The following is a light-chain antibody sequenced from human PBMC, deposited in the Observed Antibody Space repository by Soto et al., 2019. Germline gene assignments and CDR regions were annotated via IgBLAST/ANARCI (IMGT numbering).Light chain of an antibody. J-gene: IGKJ5*01. Sequence: EIVLTQSPAILSLSPGERATLSCRASQSVSSYLAWYQQKPGQAPRLLIYDASNRATGIPARFSGSGSGTDFTLTISSLEPEDFAVYYCQQRSNWPPPITFGQGTRLEIK. CDR2: DAS. CDR1: QSVSSY. CDR3: QQRSNWPPPIT. V-gene: IGKV3-11*01.